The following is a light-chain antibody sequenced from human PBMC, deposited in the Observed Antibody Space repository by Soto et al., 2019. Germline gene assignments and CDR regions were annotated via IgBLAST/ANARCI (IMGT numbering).Light chain of an antibody. CDR3: QQRSNLWT. V-gene: IGKV3-11*01. Sequence: EIVLTQSPATLSLSPGERATLSCRASQSVSSNLAWYQQKPGQAPRLLIYDASSRATGIPARFSGSGSGTDFTLTISSLEPEDFAVYYCQQRSNLWTFGQGTKVDI. CDR1: QSVSSN. CDR2: DAS. J-gene: IGKJ1*01.